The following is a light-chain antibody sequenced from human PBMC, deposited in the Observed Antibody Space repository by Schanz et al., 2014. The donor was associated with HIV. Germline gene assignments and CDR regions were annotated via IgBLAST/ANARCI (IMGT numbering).Light chain of an antibody. J-gene: IGLJ3*02. V-gene: IGLV1-51*01. CDR3: QSFDKSLGGVV. CDR2: LNN. Sequence: QSVLTQPPSVSAAPGQKVTITCSGTYSNIGNNYVSWYQQFPGAAPRLLMYLNNQRPSGIPDRFSGSKSGTSATLVITGLQAEDEADYYCQSFDKSLGGVVFGGGTKLTVL. CDR1: YSNIGNNY.